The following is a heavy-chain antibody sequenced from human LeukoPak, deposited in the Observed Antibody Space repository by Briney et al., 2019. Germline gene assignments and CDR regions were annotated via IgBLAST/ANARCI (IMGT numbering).Heavy chain of an antibody. Sequence: PGRSLRLSCAASGFTFTKFWMTWVRQAPGKGLEWVAHIKQDGSEKYYVGSVTGRFTISRDNANNSVYLQMNSLRVGDTAMYYCARVTNRYSDYWGQGSLVTVSS. V-gene: IGHV3-7*01. J-gene: IGHJ4*02. CDR1: GFTFTKFW. CDR2: IKQDGSEK. D-gene: IGHD2-15*01. CDR3: ARVTNRYSDY.